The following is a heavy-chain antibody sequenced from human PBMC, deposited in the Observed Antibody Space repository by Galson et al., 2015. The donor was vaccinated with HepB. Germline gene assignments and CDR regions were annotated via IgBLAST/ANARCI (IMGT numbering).Heavy chain of an antibody. Sequence: SLRLSCAASGFTSSSYWMHWVRQAPGKGLVWVSRINSDGSSTSYADSVKGRFTISRDNAKNTLYLQMSSLRAEDTAVYYCAREDYSGYDDHKFDYWGQGTLVTVSP. J-gene: IGHJ4*02. CDR1: GFTSSSYW. D-gene: IGHD5-12*01. CDR2: INSDGSST. V-gene: IGHV3-74*01. CDR3: AREDYSGYDDHKFDY.